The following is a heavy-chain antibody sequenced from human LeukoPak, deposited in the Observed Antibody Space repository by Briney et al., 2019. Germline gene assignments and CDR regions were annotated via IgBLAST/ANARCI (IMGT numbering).Heavy chain of an antibody. CDR3: ARVWEPDEGPDWFDP. J-gene: IGHJ5*02. Sequence: GGSLRLSCAASGFTFSSYSMNWVRQAPGKGLEWVSYISSSSSTIYYADSVKGRFTISRDNSKNTLYLQMNSLRAEDTAVYYCARVWEPDEGPDWFDPWGQGTLVTVSS. D-gene: IGHD1-26*01. V-gene: IGHV3-48*01. CDR2: ISSSSSTI. CDR1: GFTFSSYS.